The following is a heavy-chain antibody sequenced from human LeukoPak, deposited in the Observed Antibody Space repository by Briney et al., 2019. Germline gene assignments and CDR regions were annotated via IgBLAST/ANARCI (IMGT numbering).Heavy chain of an antibody. CDR1: GFTFSTYA. V-gene: IGHV3-23*01. CDR3: AKDARWLAPGTFDI. CDR2: ISGSGDST. Sequence: GGSLRLSCAASGFTFSTYAVNWVRQAPGKGLNWVSGISGSGDSTFYADSVKGRFTISRDNSKKTLYLQMNSLRADDTAVYYCAKDARWLAPGTFDIWGQGTMVTVS. J-gene: IGHJ3*02. D-gene: IGHD6-19*01.